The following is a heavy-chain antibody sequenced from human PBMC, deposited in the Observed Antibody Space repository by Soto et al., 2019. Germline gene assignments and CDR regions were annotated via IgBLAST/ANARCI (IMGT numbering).Heavy chain of an antibody. J-gene: IGHJ4*01. CDR1: GGSLSSGGYS. V-gene: IGHV4-30-2*01. Sequence: SETLSHPCAVSGGSLSSGGYSWSWIRQPTRKGLEWIGYIYHSGSTYIYHSGSTYYNPSLNSRVTISVDRSKNQFSLTLSSVTAADTAVYYFARSLVPIVPDSDWGQRTSVPGSS. CDR3: ARSLVPIVPDSD. D-gene: IGHD2-2*01. CDR2: IYHSGSTYIYHSGST.